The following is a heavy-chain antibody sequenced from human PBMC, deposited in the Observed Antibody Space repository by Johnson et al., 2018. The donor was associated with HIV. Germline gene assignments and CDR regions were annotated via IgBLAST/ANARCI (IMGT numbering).Heavy chain of an antibody. CDR3: ARAGYSSSCDAFDI. CDR1: GFTFSGYP. CDR2: ISYDGSNK. V-gene: IGHV3-30*04. J-gene: IGHJ3*02. D-gene: IGHD6-19*01. Sequence: QVQLVESGGGVVQPGRSLRLSCAASGFTFSGYPMHWVRQAPGKGLEWVAVISYDGSNKYYADSVKGRFTVSRDNAENSLYLQMNTLRAEDTAVYYCARAGYSSSCDAFDIWGQGTIVTVSS.